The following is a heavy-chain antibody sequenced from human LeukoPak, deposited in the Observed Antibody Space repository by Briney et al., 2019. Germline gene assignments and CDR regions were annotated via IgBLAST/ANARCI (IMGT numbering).Heavy chain of an antibody. J-gene: IGHJ4*02. CDR1: GYSFTSYW. CDR2: IYPGDSDT. Sequence: HGESLQFSCKCLGYSFTSYWSGGVGQMPGKGLEWMGIIYPGDSDTRYSPSFQGQVTISADKSISTAYLQWSSLEASDTAMYYCARLYYGSGSYYRRASNLEYYFDYWGQGTLVTVSS. D-gene: IGHD3-10*01. V-gene: IGHV5-51*01. CDR3: ARLYYGSGSYYRRASNLEYYFDY.